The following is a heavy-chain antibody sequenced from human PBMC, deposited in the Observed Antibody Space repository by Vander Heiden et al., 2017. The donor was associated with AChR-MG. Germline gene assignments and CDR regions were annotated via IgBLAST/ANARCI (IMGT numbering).Heavy chain of an antibody. CDR1: GVTFSSYA. CDR3: ARYCTSTSCFGSQNYYGMDV. CDR2: ITAGGSST. Sequence: EVQLLESGGGLVQHGVSLRLSCITSGVTFSSYAMSGVRQAPGKGLEWVSAITAGGSSTYYADSVKGRFTISRDNSKNTLYLQMSSLRAEDTAVYFCARYCTSTSCFGSQNYYGMDVWGQGTTVTVSS. D-gene: IGHD2-2*01. V-gene: IGHV3-23*01. J-gene: IGHJ6*02.